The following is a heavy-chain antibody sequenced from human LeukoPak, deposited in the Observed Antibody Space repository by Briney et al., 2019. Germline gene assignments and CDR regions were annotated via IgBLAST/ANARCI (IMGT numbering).Heavy chain of an antibody. D-gene: IGHD5-12*01. CDR1: GFTFSTYA. J-gene: IGHJ6*02. CDR3: ARDRGYSGYYLSYFVFSGAPVYGMDV. V-gene: IGHV3-33*01. Sequence: GGSLRLSCAASGFTFSTYAMHWVRQAPGKGLEWVAVIWSDSTNKYYADSVRGRFTISRDNSKNTLYLQMSSLRAEDTAVYYCARDRGYSGYYLSYFVFSGAPVYGMDVWGQGTTVTVSS. CDR2: IWSDSTNK.